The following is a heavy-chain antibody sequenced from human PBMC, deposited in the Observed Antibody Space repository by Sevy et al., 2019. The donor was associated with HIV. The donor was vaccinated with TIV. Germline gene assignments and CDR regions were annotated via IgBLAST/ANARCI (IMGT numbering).Heavy chain of an antibody. D-gene: IGHD2-15*01. J-gene: IGHJ6*02. V-gene: IGHV3-21*06. CDR1: GFIFSGYN. CDR3: ARGSCIGGSCHTGYHGMDV. CDR2: ISTSSTYI. Sequence: GGSLRLSCAASGFIFSGYNMHWVRQAPGKGLEWVSSISTSSTYIYQADSVKGRFTISRDNAQNSVYLQMNSLRVEDTDLYYCARGSCIGGSCHTGYHGMDVWGQGTTVTVSS.